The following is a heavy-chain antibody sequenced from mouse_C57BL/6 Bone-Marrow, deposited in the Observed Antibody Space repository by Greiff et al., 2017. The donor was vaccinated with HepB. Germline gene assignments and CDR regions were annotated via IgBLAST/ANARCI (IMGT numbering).Heavy chain of an antibody. CDR2: IHPNSGST. V-gene: IGHV1-64*01. CDR3: ARSRWGHYYGPYFDY. CDR1: GYTFTSYW. D-gene: IGHD1-1*01. Sequence: QVQLQQPGAELVKPGASVKLSCKASGYTFTSYWMHWVKQRPGQGLEWIGMIHPNSGSTNYNEKFKSKATLTVDKSSSTAYMQLSSLTSEDSAVYYCARSRWGHYYGPYFDYWGKGTTLTVSS. J-gene: IGHJ2*01.